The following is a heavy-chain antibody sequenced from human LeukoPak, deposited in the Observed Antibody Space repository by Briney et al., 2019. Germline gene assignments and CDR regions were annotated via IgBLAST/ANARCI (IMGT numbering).Heavy chain of an antibody. CDR1: GFTFSDHY. J-gene: IGHJ4*02. CDR2: SRNKANSYTT. D-gene: IGHD3-22*01. Sequence: PGGSLRLSCVASGFTFSDHYMDWVRQAPGKGLEWVGRSRNKANSYTTEYAAPVKGRFTISRDDSKNSLYLQMDSLKTEDTAVYYCSRDIYYSSGYYLDFGYWGQGTLVTVSS. V-gene: IGHV3-72*01. CDR3: SRDIYYSSGYYLDFGY.